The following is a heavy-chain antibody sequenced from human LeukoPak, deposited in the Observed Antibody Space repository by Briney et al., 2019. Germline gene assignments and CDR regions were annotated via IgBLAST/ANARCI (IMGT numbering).Heavy chain of an antibody. CDR3: AKTLGGGGYSSSWF. V-gene: IGHV4-39*07. Sequence: PSETLSLTCTVSGGSISSSSYYWGWIRQPPGKGLEWIGSIYYSGSTYYNPSLKSRVTISVDTSKNQFSLKLSSVTAADTAVYYCAKTLGGGGYSSSWFWGQGTLVTVSS. J-gene: IGHJ4*02. D-gene: IGHD6-13*01. CDR2: IYYSGST. CDR1: GGSISSSSYY.